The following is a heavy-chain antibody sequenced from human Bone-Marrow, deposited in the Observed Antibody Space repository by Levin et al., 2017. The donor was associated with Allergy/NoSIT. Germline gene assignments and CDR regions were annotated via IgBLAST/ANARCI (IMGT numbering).Heavy chain of an antibody. CDR3: ARRIAAAGTLAFDI. V-gene: IGHV3-11*01. CDR1: GFTFSDYY. D-gene: IGHD6-13*01. Sequence: GESLKISCAASGFTFSDYYMSWIRQAPGKGLEWVSYISSSGSTIYYADSVKGRFTISRDNAKNSLYLQMNSLRAEDTAVYYCARRIAAAGTLAFDIWGQGTMVTVSS. J-gene: IGHJ3*02. CDR2: ISSSGSTI.